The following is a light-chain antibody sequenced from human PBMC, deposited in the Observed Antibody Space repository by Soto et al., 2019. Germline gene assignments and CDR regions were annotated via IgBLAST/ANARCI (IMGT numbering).Light chain of an antibody. CDR3: QTWGPGVQEV. CDR2: LNSDGSH. CDR1: SGLSSYA. Sequence: QSVLTQSPSASASLGASVKLTCTLSSGLSSYAIAWHQQQPEKGPRYLMKLNSDGSHSKGDGIPDRFSGSSSGPARYLTISSLQSEDEADYYCQTWGPGVQEVFGGGTKLTVL. V-gene: IGLV4-69*01. J-gene: IGLJ2*01.